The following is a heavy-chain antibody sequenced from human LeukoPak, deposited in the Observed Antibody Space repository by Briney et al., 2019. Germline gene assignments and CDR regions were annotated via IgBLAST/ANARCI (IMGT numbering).Heavy chain of an antibody. J-gene: IGHJ6*02. D-gene: IGHD3-3*01. CDR2: TRGSGNPT. CDR3: AKDRIFGVVISSYYGMDV. Sequence: GGSLRLSCAASGFTFSTSTMSWVRQAPGKGLEWISATRGSGNPTYYADSVKGRFTISRDNSKSALYLQMSSLRAEDTAVYYCAKDRIFGVVISSYYGMDVWGQGTTVTVSS. V-gene: IGHV3-23*01. CDR1: GFTFSTST.